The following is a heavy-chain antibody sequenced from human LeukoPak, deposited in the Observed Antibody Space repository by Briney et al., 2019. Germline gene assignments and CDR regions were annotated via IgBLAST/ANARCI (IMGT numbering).Heavy chain of an antibody. CDR2: ISSSSSYI. Sequence: GGSLRLSCAASGFTFSSYEMNWVRQAPGKGLEWVSSISSSSSYIYYADSVKGRFTISRDNAKNSLYLQMNSLRAEDTAVYYCARGARYGSGSYHIDYWGQGTLVTVSS. D-gene: IGHD3-10*01. J-gene: IGHJ4*02. CDR3: ARGARYGSGSYHIDY. CDR1: GFTFSSYE. V-gene: IGHV3-21*01.